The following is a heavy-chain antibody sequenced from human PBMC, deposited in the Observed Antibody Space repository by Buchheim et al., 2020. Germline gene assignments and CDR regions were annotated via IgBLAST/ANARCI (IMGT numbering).Heavy chain of an antibody. J-gene: IGHJ6*02. V-gene: IGHV3-74*03. CDR2: INSDGSTT. Sequence: EVQLVESGGGLVQPGGSLRLSCAASGFSFSNSWMHWVRQAPGKWLVWVSHINSDGSTTTYADSVKGRFTISSDNAKHKVYLQMNSLRVEDTAVYYCARDRSYAMDVWGQGTT. CDR3: ARDRSYAMDV. CDR1: GFSFSNSW.